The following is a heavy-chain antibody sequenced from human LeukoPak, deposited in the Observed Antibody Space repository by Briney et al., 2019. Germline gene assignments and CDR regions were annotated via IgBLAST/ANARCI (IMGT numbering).Heavy chain of an antibody. J-gene: IGHJ4*02. CDR2: ITTGDGNT. Sequence: GGSLRLSCTASGFTFSSYTMTWVRQAPGKGLKWVSTITTGDGNTYYADSVKGRFTISRDNSKNTLSLQMNSLRAEDAAVYYCAGSSASRGYNYGRFDCWGQGTLVTVSS. CDR3: AGSSASRGYNYGRFDC. V-gene: IGHV3-23*01. CDR1: GFTFSSYT. D-gene: IGHD5-18*01.